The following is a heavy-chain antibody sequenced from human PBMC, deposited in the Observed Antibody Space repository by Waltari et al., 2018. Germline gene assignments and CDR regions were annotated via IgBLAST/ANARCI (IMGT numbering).Heavy chain of an antibody. CDR3: ARGLRANYYDSSGYTLQH. D-gene: IGHD3-22*01. V-gene: IGHV4-34*01. Sequence: QVQLQQWGAGLLKPSETLSLTCAVYGGSFSGYYWSWIRQPPGKGLEWIGEINHSGSTNYNPSLKSRVTISVDTSKNQFSLKLSSVTAADTAVYYCARGLRANYYDSSGYTLQHWGQGTLVTVSS. CDR2: INHSGST. CDR1: GGSFSGYY. J-gene: IGHJ1*01.